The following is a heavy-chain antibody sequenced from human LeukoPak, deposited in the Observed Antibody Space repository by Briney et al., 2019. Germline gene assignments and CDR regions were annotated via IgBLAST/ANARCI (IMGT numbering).Heavy chain of an antibody. CDR3: ARDLMAAAGDY. CDR2: ISYDGSNK. D-gene: IGHD6-13*01. J-gene: IGHJ4*02. Sequence: GGSLRLSCAASGFIFSNYPMHWVRQAPGKGLEWVAVISYDGSNKYYADSVKGRFTISRDNSKNTVYLQMNSLRTEDTAVYYCARDLMAAAGDYWGQGTRVTVSS. V-gene: IGHV3-30-3*01. CDR1: GFIFSNYP.